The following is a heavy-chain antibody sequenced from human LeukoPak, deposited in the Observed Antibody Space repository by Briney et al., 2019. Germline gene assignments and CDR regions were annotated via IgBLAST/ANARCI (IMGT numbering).Heavy chain of an antibody. CDR2: VNSDGSLT. Sequence: GGSLRLSCAASGFTFRSYWMHWVRQAPGKGLVWVSRVNSDGSLTNYADSVKGRFTISRDNSKNTLYLQMNSLRAEDTALYYCARAQTYGDYRLLLDYWGQGTLVTVSS. D-gene: IGHD4-17*01. J-gene: IGHJ4*02. V-gene: IGHV3-74*01. CDR1: GFTFRSYW. CDR3: ARAQTYGDYRLLLDY.